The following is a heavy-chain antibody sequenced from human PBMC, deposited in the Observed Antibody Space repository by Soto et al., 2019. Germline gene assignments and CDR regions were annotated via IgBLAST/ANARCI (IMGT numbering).Heavy chain of an antibody. Sequence: DVQLLESGGGLVQPGGSLTLSCAASRFIFSDYAMNWVRQAPGKGLEWVSSIGGGNTDRYYADSVKGRFIISRDNSKKTMYVQMNSLRDDDTAVYYCAKDAVSYNGKWDWFDSWGQGTLVTVSS. CDR1: RFIFSDYA. J-gene: IGHJ5*01. CDR2: IGGGNTDR. CDR3: AKDAVSYNGKWDWFDS. V-gene: IGHV3-23*01. D-gene: IGHD1-26*01.